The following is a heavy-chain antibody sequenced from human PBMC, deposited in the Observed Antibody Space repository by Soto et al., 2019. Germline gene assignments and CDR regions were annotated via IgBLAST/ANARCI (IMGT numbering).Heavy chain of an antibody. CDR3: AREIVPEGGNNYLDH. Sequence: PSETLSLTCCFSVFTVSRVHCWSCGRQAPGRGLEWIGNVYHTGDTNFNPSLQSRVTFSVYKSNNQFSLRLTSVTAADTAVYFCAREIVPEGGNNYLDHWGHGTLVTVSS. J-gene: IGHJ4*01. D-gene: IGHD3-16*01. CDR2: VYHTGDT. V-gene: IGHV4-4*02. CDR1: VFTVSRVHC.